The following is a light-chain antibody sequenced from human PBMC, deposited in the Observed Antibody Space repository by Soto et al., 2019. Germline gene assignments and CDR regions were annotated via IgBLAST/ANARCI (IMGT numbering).Light chain of an antibody. J-gene: IGKJ2*01. V-gene: IGKV3-15*01. CDR1: LSVSSN. CDR3: PQYDYWPPYT. Sequence: EIVVTQSPATLSVSPGERAILSCRASLSVSSNLAWYQQKPGQPPRLLIYRASTRATGIPARFSGSGSGTEFILTIDGLQSEDFAFYDSPQYDYWPPYTFGQGTTLEI. CDR2: RAS.